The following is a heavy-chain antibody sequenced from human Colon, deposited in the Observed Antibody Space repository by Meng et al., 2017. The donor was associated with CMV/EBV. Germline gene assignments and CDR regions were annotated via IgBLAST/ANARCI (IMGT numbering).Heavy chain of an antibody. Sequence: CAVSGDSISSNNWWTWVRQPPGNGLEWIGEIYHTGNTNYNPSLKSRVTISVDKSDNHFSVKLSSVTAADTAVYYCTRASEGRRGVHPWGQGTLVTVSS. V-gene: IGHV4-4*02. CDR2: IYHTGNT. D-gene: IGHD1-14*01. J-gene: IGHJ5*02. CDR1: GDSISSNNW. CDR3: TRASEGRRGVHP.